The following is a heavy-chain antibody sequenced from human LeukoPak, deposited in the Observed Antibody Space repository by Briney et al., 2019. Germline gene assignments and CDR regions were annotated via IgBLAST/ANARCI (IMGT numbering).Heavy chain of an antibody. V-gene: IGHV3-23*01. Sequence: GGSLRLSCAASGFTFSSHGMSWVRQAPGKGLEWVSGISGSGGGTFYADSVRGRFTISRDNSKNTLYLQMSSLRAEDTAVYYCARLRDSVAFDVWGQGTMVTVSS. CDR2: ISGSGGGT. D-gene: IGHD2-21*02. CDR3: ARLRDSVAFDV. CDR1: GFTFSSHG. J-gene: IGHJ3*01.